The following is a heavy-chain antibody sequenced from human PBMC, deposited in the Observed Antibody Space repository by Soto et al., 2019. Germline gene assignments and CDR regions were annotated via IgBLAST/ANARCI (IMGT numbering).Heavy chain of an antibody. CDR1: GFTFSSYA. CDR3: AKHYCSSTSCYNYFDY. V-gene: IGHV3-23*01. J-gene: IGHJ4*02. D-gene: IGHD2-2*02. CDR2: ISGSGGST. Sequence: LRLSCAASGFTFSSYAMSWVRQAPGKGLEWVSAISGSGGSTYYADSVKGRFTISRDNSKNTLYLQMNSLRAEDTAVYYCAKHYCSSTSCYNYFDYWGQGTLVTVSS.